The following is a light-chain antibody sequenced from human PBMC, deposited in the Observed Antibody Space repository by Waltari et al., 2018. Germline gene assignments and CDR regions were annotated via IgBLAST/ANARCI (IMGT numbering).Light chain of an antibody. V-gene: IGLV3-25*03. CDR1: ALPRQF. CDR2: RDP. Sequence: YELTQPPSVSMSPGQTARITCSGAALPRQFTSWYHQKPGQAPILLLYRDPERPSGIPERFSGCFSGTTVTLTITEVQAEDEGDYYCQSTDSTGSFLVFGGGTSLTVL. CDR3: QSTDSTGSFLV. J-gene: IGLJ3*02.